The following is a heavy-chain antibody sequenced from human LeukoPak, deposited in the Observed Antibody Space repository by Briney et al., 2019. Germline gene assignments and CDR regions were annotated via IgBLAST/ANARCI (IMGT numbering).Heavy chain of an antibody. V-gene: IGHV3-21*01. CDR2: ISSSSYI. J-gene: IGHJ4*02. CDR1: GFTFSSYS. CDR3: ARESPTGTTDFDY. Sequence: GGSLRLSCAASGFTFSSYSMNWVRQAPGKGLEWVSSISSSSYIYYADSVKGRFTISRDNAKNSLYLQMNSLRAEDTAVYYCARESPTGTTDFDYWGQGTLVTVSS. D-gene: IGHD1-1*01.